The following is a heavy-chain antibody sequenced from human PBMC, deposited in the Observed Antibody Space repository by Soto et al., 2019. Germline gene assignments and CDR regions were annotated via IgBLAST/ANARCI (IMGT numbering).Heavy chain of an antibody. D-gene: IGHD2-2*02. Sequence: ASVKVSCKASGGTFSSYAISWVRQAPGQGLEWMGGIIPIFGTANYAQKFQGRVTITADESTSTAYMELSSLRSEDTAVYYCARDLDIVVVPAAIPRPYYYYYGMDVWGQGTTVTVSS. CDR1: GGTFSSYA. J-gene: IGHJ6*02. CDR3: ARDLDIVVVPAAIPRPYYYYYGMDV. CDR2: IIPIFGTA. V-gene: IGHV1-69*13.